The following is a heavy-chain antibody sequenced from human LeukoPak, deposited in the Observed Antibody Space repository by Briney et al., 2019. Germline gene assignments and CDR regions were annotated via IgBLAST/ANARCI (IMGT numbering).Heavy chain of an antibody. CDR3: AIYRYSGPIDY. D-gene: IGHD1-26*01. CDR1: GYTFTSYG. Sequence: ASVKVSCKASGYTFTSYGISWVRQALGQGLGWMGWISAYNGNTNYAQKLQGRVTMTTDTSTSTAYMELRSLRSDDTAVYYCAIYRYSGPIDYWGQGTLVTVSS. V-gene: IGHV1-18*04. CDR2: ISAYNGNT. J-gene: IGHJ4*02.